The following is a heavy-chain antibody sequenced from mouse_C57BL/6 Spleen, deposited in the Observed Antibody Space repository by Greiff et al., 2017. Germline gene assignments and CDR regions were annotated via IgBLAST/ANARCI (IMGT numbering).Heavy chain of an antibody. CDR1: GYTFTDYY. CDR3: TRTSDDYDDRVWFAY. J-gene: IGHJ3*01. V-gene: IGHV1-19*01. Sequence: EVQLQQSGPVLVKPGASVKMSCKASGYTFTDYYMNWVKQSHGKSLEWIGVINPYYGGTSYNQNFKGKATLTVDKSSSTASMELNSLTSEDSAVYYCTRTSDDYDDRVWFAYWGQGTLITVAA. D-gene: IGHD2-4*01. CDR2: INPYYGGT.